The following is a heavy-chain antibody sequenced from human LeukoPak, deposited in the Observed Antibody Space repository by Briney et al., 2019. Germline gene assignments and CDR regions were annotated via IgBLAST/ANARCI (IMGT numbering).Heavy chain of an antibody. Sequence: SETLSLTCSVSGGSIDRSSYYWVWIRQPPGKGLEWIGSIYYSGYSYYSPSLKTRVVMSVDTSMNQFSLNVTSVTAADAAVYFCARGWGVAASAIYWGRGTLVTISS. J-gene: IGHJ4*02. V-gene: IGHV4-39*01. CDR2: IYYSGYS. CDR3: ARGWGVAASAIY. D-gene: IGHD2-15*01. CDR1: GGSIDRSSYY.